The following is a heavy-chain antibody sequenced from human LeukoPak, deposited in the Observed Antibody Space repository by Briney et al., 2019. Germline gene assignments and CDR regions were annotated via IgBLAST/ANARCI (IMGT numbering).Heavy chain of an antibody. J-gene: IGHJ4*02. CDR2: ISSSSSYI. CDR3: ARDRRVSRSAAVSPFDY. Sequence: GGSLRLSCAASGFTFSSYSMNWVRQAPGKGLEWVSSISSSSSYIYYADSVKGRFTISRDNAKKSLYLQMNSLRAEDTAVYYCARDRRVSRSAAVSPFDYWGQGTLVTGSS. CDR1: GFTFSSYS. V-gene: IGHV3-21*01. D-gene: IGHD6-13*01.